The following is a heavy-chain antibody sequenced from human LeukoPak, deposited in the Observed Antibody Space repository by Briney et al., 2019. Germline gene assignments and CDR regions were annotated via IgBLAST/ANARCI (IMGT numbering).Heavy chain of an antibody. CDR2: VYYSGST. CDR1: GGSIRSSYYY. J-gene: IGHJ4*02. CDR3: ARDRYGYEFDY. Sequence: PSETLSLTCAVSGGSIRSSYYYWSWIRQPPGKGLEWIGYVYYSGSTNYNPSLKSRVTISVDTSKNQFSLRLTSVTAADTAVYYCARDRYGYEFDYWGQGTLVTVSS. D-gene: IGHD5-12*01. V-gene: IGHV4-61*01.